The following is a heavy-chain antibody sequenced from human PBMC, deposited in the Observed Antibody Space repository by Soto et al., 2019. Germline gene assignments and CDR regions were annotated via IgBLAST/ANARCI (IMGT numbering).Heavy chain of an antibody. Sequence: QVQLQESGPGLVKPSETLSLTCTVSGGSISSYYWSWIRQPPGKGLEWFGYIYYSGSTNYNPSLKSRVTISVDTSKNQFSLKLSSVTAADTAVYYCARDRGYPETYGMDVWGQGTTVTVSS. V-gene: IGHV4-59*01. D-gene: IGHD3-10*01. CDR3: ARDRGYPETYGMDV. J-gene: IGHJ6*02. CDR2: IYYSGST. CDR1: GGSISSYY.